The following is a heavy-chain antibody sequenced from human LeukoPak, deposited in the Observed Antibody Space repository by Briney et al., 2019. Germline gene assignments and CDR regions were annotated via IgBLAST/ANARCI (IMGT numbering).Heavy chain of an antibody. CDR1: GFTFSDYY. CDR3: TKGVKMVFND. D-gene: IGHD5-24*01. Sequence: GGSLRLSCTASGFTFSDYYMSWVRQAPGKGLEWLAYISSFGTTKFYADSVKGRFTISRDNGKNSVFLQMNDLRPDDTAIHYCTKGVKMVFNDWGQGSLVSVSS. V-gene: IGHV3-11*04. CDR2: ISSFGTTK. J-gene: IGHJ4*02.